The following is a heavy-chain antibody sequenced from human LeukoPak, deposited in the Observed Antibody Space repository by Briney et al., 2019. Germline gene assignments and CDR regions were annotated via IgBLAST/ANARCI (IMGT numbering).Heavy chain of an antibody. Sequence: GGSLRLSCVVSGFTFSSYWMHWVRQAPGRGLVWVSRINTDGSSTNYADSVKGRFTISRDNAKNTLYLQVNSLRAEDTAVYYCARAEDCSSTSCPRAFDIWGQGTMVTVSS. V-gene: IGHV3-74*01. D-gene: IGHD2-2*01. CDR3: ARAEDCSSTSCPRAFDI. CDR2: INTDGSST. J-gene: IGHJ3*02. CDR1: GFTFSSYW.